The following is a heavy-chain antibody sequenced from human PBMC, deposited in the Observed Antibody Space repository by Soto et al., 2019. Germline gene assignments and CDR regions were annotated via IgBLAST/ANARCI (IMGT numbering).Heavy chain of an antibody. CDR2: IWYDGSNK. D-gene: IGHD2-15*01. J-gene: IGHJ3*02. CDR1: GFTFSSYG. Sequence: GGSLGLSCAASGFTFSSYGMHWVRQAPGKGLEWVAVIWYDGSNKYYADSVKGRFTISRDNSKNTLYLQMNSLRAEDTAVYYCAREGRYCSGGSCYSRLGAFDIWGQGTMVTVSS. V-gene: IGHV3-33*01. CDR3: AREGRYCSGGSCYSRLGAFDI.